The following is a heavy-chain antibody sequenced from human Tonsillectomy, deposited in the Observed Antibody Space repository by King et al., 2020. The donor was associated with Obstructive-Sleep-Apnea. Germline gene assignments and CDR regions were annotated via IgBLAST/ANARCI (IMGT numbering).Heavy chain of an antibody. CDR2: IYHTGTT. CDR3: ARSFGDYSHWYFDL. Sequence: VQLQESGPGLVKPSQTLPLTCSVSGGSISGGIYYWSWIRQRPGKGLEWIGYIYHTGTTYYNPSLKSRITLSVETSKNQFSLKVNSVTAADAAVYFCARSFGDYSHWYFDLWGRGTLVTVSS. V-gene: IGHV4-31*03. CDR1: GGSISGGIYY. J-gene: IGHJ2*01. D-gene: IGHD4-17*01.